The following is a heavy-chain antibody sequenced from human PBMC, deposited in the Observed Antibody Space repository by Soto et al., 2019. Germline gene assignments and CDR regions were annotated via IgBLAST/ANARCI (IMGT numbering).Heavy chain of an antibody. Sequence: ASVKVSCKASGGTFSSYTISWVRQAPGQGLEWMGRIIPILGIANYAQKFQGRVTITADKSTSTAYMELSSLRSEDMAVYYCARDHDYYDSSGYYVGLFDYWGQGTLVTVSS. D-gene: IGHD3-22*01. V-gene: IGHV1-69*04. CDR3: ARDHDYYDSSGYYVGLFDY. CDR1: GGTFSSYT. CDR2: IIPILGIA. J-gene: IGHJ4*02.